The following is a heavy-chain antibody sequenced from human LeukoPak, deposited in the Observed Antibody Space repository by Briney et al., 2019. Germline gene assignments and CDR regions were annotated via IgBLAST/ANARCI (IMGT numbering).Heavy chain of an antibody. J-gene: IGHJ6*02. Sequence: GGSLRLSCAASGFTFSSYWMHWVRQAPGKGLVWVSRINSNGSSTSYADSVKGRFTISRDNAKNTLYLQMNSLRAEDTAVYYCARGLGYYYYYGMDVWGQGTTVTVSS. V-gene: IGHV3-74*01. CDR1: GFTFSSYW. CDR3: ARGLGYYYYYGMDV. D-gene: IGHD4-11*01. CDR2: INSNGSST.